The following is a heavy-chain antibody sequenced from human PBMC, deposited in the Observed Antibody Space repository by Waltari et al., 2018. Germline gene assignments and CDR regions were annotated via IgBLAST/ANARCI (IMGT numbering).Heavy chain of an antibody. J-gene: IGHJ6*02. CDR2: IYYSGST. D-gene: IGHD3-10*01. Sequence: QAQLQESGPGLVKPSETLYPTCNVSGAPISSYTWTWIRHPTGQGPAEIGYIYYSGSTNYNPFLKSRVTISVDTSKNQFSLKLSSVTAADTAVYYCARGVLWFGEWPIKNYYYYGMDVWGQGTTVTVSS. V-gene: IGHV4-59*01. CDR3: ARGVLWFGEWPIKNYYYYGMDV. CDR1: GAPISSYT.